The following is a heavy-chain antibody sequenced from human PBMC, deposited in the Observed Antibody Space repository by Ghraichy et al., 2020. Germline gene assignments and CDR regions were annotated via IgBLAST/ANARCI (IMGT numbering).Heavy chain of an antibody. CDR3: ARRREWELYFDY. V-gene: IGHV4-39*01. CDR2: IYYSGST. Sequence: SETLSLTCTVSGGSISSSSYYWGWIRQPPGKGLEWIGSIYYSGSTYYNPSLKSRVTISVDTSKNQFSLKLSSVTAADTAVYYCARRREWELYFDYWGQGTLVTVSS. D-gene: IGHD1-26*01. CDR1: GGSISSSSYY. J-gene: IGHJ4*02.